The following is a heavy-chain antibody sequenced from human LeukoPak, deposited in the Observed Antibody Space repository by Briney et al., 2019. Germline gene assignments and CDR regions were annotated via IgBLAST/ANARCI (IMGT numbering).Heavy chain of an antibody. CDR2: IRYDGSNK. J-gene: IGHJ4*02. CDR1: GFTFSSYG. Sequence: GGSLRLSCAASGFTFSSYGMHWVRQAPGKGLEWVAFIRYDGSNKYYADSVKGRFTISRDNSKNTLYLQMNSLRAEDTAVYYCANTPRAPFDYWGQGTLVTVSS. CDR3: ANTPRAPFDY. V-gene: IGHV3-30*02.